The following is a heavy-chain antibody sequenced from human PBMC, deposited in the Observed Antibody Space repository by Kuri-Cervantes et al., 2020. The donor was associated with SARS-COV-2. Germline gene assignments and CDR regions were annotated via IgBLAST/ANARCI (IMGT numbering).Heavy chain of an antibody. CDR3: ARDREWELLHAGAFGI. D-gene: IGHD1-26*01. V-gene: IGHV3-30*04. Sequence: GGSLRLSCAASGFTFSSYAMHWVRQAPGKGLEWVAVISYDGRNKYYADSVKGRFTISRDNSKNTLYLQMNSLRAEDTAVYYCARDREWELLHAGAFGIWGQGTMVTVSS. CDR1: GFTFSSYA. CDR2: ISYDGRNK. J-gene: IGHJ3*02.